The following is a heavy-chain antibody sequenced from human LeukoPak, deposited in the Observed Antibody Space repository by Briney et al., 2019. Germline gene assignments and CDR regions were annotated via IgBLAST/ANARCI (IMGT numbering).Heavy chain of an antibody. J-gene: IGHJ4*02. CDR3: ARGPGIVGTL. CDR2: INHSGST. Sequence: SKTLSLTCAVYGGSFSGYYWSWIRQPPGKGLEWIGEINHSGSTNYNPSLKSRVTISVDTSKNQFSLKLSSVTAADTAVYYCARGPGIVGTLWGQGTLVTVSS. V-gene: IGHV4-34*01. CDR1: GGSFSGYY. D-gene: IGHD1-26*01.